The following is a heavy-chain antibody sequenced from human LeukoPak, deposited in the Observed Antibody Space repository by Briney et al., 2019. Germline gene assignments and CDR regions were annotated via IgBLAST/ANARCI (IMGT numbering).Heavy chain of an antibody. J-gene: IGHJ1*01. CDR2: IYYSGST. CDR1: GGSISSYY. Sequence: SETLSLTCTVSGGSISSYYWSWIRQPPGKGLEWVGYIYYSGSTNYNPSLKSRVTISVDTSKNQFSLKLSSVTAADTPVYYCASGAICYDFWSGGQHWGQGTLVTVSS. D-gene: IGHD3-3*01. V-gene: IGHV4-59*01. CDR3: ASGAICYDFWSGGQH.